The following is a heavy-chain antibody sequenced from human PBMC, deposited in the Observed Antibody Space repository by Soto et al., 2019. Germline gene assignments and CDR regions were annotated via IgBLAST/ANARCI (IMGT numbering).Heavy chain of an antibody. Sequence: QVQLQESGPGLVKPSQTLSLTCTVSGGSISSGDYYWSWIRQPPGKGLEWIGYISYSGSTYYNPSLKSRVTISVDTAKNPFSLKLSSVTAADTAVYYCARVGGFGATTIDYWGQVTLVTVSS. CDR3: ARVGGFGATTIDY. D-gene: IGHD3-10*01. CDR2: ISYSGST. CDR1: GGSISSGDYY. J-gene: IGHJ4*02. V-gene: IGHV4-30-4*01.